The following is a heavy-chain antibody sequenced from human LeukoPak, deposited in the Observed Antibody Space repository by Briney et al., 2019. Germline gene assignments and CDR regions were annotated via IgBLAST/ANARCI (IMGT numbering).Heavy chain of an antibody. CDR1: GGSISSGGYY. CDR2: IYHSGST. Sequence: SETLSLTCTVSGGSISSGGYYWSWIRQPPGKGLEWFGYIYHSGSTYYNPSLKSRVTISVDRSKNQFSLKLSSVTAADTAVYYCARALIVVVPAAIREEYNWFDPWGQGTLVTVSS. V-gene: IGHV4-30-2*01. J-gene: IGHJ5*02. CDR3: ARALIVVVPAAIREEYNWFDP. D-gene: IGHD2-2*01.